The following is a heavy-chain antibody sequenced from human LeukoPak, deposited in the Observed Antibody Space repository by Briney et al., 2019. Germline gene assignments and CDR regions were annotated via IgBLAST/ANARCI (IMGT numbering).Heavy chain of an antibody. Sequence: PGGSLRLSCAASGFTVSSNYMSWVRQAPGKGLEWVSVIYSGGSTYYADSVKGRFTISRDNSKNTLYLQMNSLRAEDTAVYYCARDDSGYDSFVFLDYYYYMDVWGKGTTVTVSS. V-gene: IGHV3-53*01. CDR2: IYSGGST. D-gene: IGHD5-12*01. CDR3: ARDDSGYDSFVFLDYYYYMDV. J-gene: IGHJ6*03. CDR1: GFTVSSNY.